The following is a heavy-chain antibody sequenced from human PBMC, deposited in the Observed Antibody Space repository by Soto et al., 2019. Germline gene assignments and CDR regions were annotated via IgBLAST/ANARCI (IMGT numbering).Heavy chain of an antibody. Sequence: PAETLSLTYTVSGGSINISTYYWTWIRQPPGKGLEWIGSIYYSGKTYYNQSLKSRVTISVDTSNNQFSLKLTSVTAADRAVYYCARSPRSDELTLFDYWGQGNVVTVSS. CDR3: ARSPRSDELTLFDY. D-gene: IGHD3-16*02. V-gene: IGHV4-39*01. CDR2: IYYSGKT. CDR1: GGSINISTYY. J-gene: IGHJ4*02.